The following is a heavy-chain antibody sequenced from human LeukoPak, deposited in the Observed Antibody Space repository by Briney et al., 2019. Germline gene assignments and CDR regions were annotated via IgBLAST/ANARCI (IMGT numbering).Heavy chain of an antibody. J-gene: IGHJ5*02. D-gene: IGHD4-23*01. CDR2: ISSSGSTI. CDR1: GFTFSSYA. Sequence: GGSLRLSCAASGFTFSSYAMSWVRQAPGKGLEWVSYISSSGSTIYYADSVKGRFTISRDNAKNSLYLQMNSLRAEDTAVYYCARDSYGGNSKGIRFDPWGQGTLVTVSS. V-gene: IGHV3-48*04. CDR3: ARDSYGGNSKGIRFDP.